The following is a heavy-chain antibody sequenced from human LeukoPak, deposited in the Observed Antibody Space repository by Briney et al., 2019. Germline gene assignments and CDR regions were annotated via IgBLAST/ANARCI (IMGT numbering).Heavy chain of an antibody. J-gene: IGHJ3*02. CDR3: ARDVGSSWSRHDAFDI. Sequence: ASVKVSCKASGYTFTGYYMHWVRQAPGQGLEWMGWINPNSGGANYAQKFQGRVTMTRDTSISTAYMELSRLRSDDTAVYYCARDVGSSWSRHDAFDIWGQGTMVTVSS. V-gene: IGHV1-2*02. CDR2: INPNSGGA. CDR1: GYTFTGYY. D-gene: IGHD6-13*01.